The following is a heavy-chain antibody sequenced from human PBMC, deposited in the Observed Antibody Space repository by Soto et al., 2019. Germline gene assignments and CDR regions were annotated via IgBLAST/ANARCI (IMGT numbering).Heavy chain of an antibody. Sequence: SETLSLTCTVSGGSIISYYWSWIRQPPGKGLEWIGYIYYSGSTNYNPSLKSRVTISVDTSKNQFSLKLSSATAADTAVYYCARVELRYFDWFGVPAYYFDYWGQGTLVTVSS. D-gene: IGHD3-9*01. CDR3: ARVELRYFDWFGVPAYYFDY. J-gene: IGHJ4*02. V-gene: IGHV4-59*01. CDR1: GGSIISYY. CDR2: IYYSGST.